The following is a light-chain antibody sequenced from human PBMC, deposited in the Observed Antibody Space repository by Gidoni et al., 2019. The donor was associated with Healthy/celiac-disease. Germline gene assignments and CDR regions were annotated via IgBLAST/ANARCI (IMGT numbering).Light chain of an antibody. J-gene: IGKJ2*01. Sequence: EIVMTQSRATLSVSPGDSAPLSCMASQSVSSNLAWYQQKPGQAPRLLIYGASTRATGIPASFSGSGSGTEFTLTISSLQSEDFAVYYCQQYNNWPPYTFGQGTKLEIK. CDR2: GAS. CDR3: QQYNNWPPYT. V-gene: IGKV3-15*01. CDR1: QSVSSN.